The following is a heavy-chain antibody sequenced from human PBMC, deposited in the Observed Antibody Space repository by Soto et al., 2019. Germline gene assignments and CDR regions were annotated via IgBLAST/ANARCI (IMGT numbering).Heavy chain of an antibody. CDR3: AKNGQPPYYYYGMDV. D-gene: IGHD2-8*01. CDR2: ISGYNGDT. J-gene: IGHJ6*02. Sequence: ASVKVSCKAAGYTFTRYGISWVRQAPGERLEWMGWISGYNGDTKYAQKFQGRVTMTVDTSTTTAYMELRSLTSDDRAVYYCAKNGQPPYYYYGMDVCGQGTTVTVSS. V-gene: IGHV1-18*01. CDR1: GYTFTRYG.